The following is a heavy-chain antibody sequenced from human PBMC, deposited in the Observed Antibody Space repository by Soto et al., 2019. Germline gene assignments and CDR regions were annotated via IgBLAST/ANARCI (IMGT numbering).Heavy chain of an antibody. CDR3: ARSQGSSTSLEIYYYYYYGMDV. Sequence: GSSVKVSCKASGGTFSSYVISWVRQAPGQGLEWMGGIIPISGTANYAQKFQGRVTITADESTSTAYMELSSLRSEDTAVYYCARSQGSSTSLEIYYYYYYGMDVWGQGTTVTVSS. CDR2: IIPISGTA. V-gene: IGHV1-69*01. J-gene: IGHJ6*02. D-gene: IGHD2-2*01. CDR1: GGTFSSYV.